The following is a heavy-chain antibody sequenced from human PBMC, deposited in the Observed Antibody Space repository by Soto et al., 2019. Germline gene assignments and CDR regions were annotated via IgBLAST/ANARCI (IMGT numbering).Heavy chain of an antibody. CDR1: GYTFTGYY. J-gene: IGHJ6*02. CDR3: ARDLTSTPDYYHGMDV. Sequence: ASVKVSCKASGYTFTGYYMHWVRQAPGQGLEWMGWINPNSGGTNYAQKFQGWVTMTRDTSISTAYMELSRLRSDDTAVYYCARDLTSTPDYYHGMDVWGQGTTVTVSS. V-gene: IGHV1-2*04. D-gene: IGHD4-4*01. CDR2: INPNSGGT.